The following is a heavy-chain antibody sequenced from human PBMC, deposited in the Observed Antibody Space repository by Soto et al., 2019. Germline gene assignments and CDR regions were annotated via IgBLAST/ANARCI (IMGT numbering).Heavy chain of an antibody. CDR2: INPIVSMS. J-gene: IGHJ4*02. CDR1: GDTFSFYT. Sequence: QVQLVQSGTEVKKPGSSVKVSCKASGDTFSFYTINWVRQAPGLGLEWVGRINPIVSMSNYAQKFQGRVSMTADKSTRTAYRELRSLRSDDTCMYVCAASYGSGYRAFDYWGQGALVIVSS. CDR3: AASYGSGYRAFDY. D-gene: IGHD3-10*01. V-gene: IGHV1-69*02.